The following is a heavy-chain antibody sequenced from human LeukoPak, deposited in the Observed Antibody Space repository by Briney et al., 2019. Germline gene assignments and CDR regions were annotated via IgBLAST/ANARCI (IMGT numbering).Heavy chain of an antibody. J-gene: IGHJ2*01. D-gene: IGHD2-2*01. CDR3: ARVAAAIPRWYFDL. Sequence: SVKVSCKTSGGIITNYAISWVRQAPGQGLEWVGVIIPIFGTSNYAQKFQGRVTITADKSTNTAYTELSSLRSEDTAVYYCARVAAAIPRWYFDLWGRGTLVTVSS. V-gene: IGHV1-69*06. CDR2: IIPIFGTS. CDR1: GGIITNYA.